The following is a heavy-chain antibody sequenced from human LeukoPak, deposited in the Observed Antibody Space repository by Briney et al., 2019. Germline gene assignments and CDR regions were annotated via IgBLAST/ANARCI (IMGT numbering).Heavy chain of an antibody. J-gene: IGHJ4*02. Sequence: PGGSLRLSCAASGFTFSSYAMSWVRQAPGKGLEWVSSISGSGDSTYYADSVKGRFTISRDNSVNTLYPQMNSLRAEDTAVYYCAKSSPMTMVRGANDYWGQGTLVTVSS. CDR3: AKSSPMTMVRGANDY. CDR2: ISGSGDST. D-gene: IGHD3-10*01. CDR1: GFTFSSYA. V-gene: IGHV3-23*01.